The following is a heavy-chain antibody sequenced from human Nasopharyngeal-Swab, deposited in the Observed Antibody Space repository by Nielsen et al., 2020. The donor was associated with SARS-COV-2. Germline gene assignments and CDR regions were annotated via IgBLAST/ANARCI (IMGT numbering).Heavy chain of an antibody. D-gene: IGHD6-19*01. CDR3: ARDQGFGSGRDY. CDR2: IWYDGSNK. J-gene: IGHJ4*02. Sequence: WIRQPPGKGLGWVAVIWYDGSNKYYADSVKGRFTISRDNSKNTLYLQMNSLRAEDTAVYYCARDQGFGSGRDYWGQGTLVTVSS. V-gene: IGHV3-33*01.